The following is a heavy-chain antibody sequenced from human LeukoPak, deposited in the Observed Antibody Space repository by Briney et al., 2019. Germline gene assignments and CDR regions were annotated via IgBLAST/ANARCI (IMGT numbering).Heavy chain of an antibody. Sequence: SETLSLTCTVSGGSISGYYWSWIRQPPGMGLEWIGNIYSGGSANYNPSLKSRVTISVDTSQNHFSLKMTSMTAADTAVYYCARLAGGSGLDYWGQGTLVTVSS. CDR3: ARLAGGSGLDY. CDR2: IYSGGSA. D-gene: IGHD6-19*01. J-gene: IGHJ4*02. V-gene: IGHV4-59*01. CDR1: GGSISGYY.